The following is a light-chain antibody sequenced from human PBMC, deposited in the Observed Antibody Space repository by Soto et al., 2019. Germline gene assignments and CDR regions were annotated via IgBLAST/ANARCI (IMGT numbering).Light chain of an antibody. CDR3: QQYDYYPYT. CDR2: KAS. V-gene: IGKV1-5*03. CDR1: QSISSW. J-gene: IGKJ2*01. Sequence: DIQMTQSPSTLSASVGDRVTITCRASQSISSWLAWYQQKPGEAPKILIYKASSLETGVPSRFSGSGSGTEFTLTISSLQPDDFATYYCQQYDYYPYTFGQGTQL.